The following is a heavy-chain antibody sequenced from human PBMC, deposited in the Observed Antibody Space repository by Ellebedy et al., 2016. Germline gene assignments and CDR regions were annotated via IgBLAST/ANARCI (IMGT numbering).Heavy chain of an antibody. V-gene: IGHV3-66*01. CDR3: ARGHMTTVTTKMVDDWFDP. CDR2: IYSGGST. D-gene: IGHD4-17*01. CDR1: GFTVSSNY. Sequence: GGSLRLSCAASGFTVSSNYMSWVRQAPGKGLAWVSVIYSGGSTYYADSVKGRFTISRDNSKNTLYLQMNSLRAEDTAVYYFARGHMTTVTTKMVDDWFDPWGQGTLVTVSS. J-gene: IGHJ5*02.